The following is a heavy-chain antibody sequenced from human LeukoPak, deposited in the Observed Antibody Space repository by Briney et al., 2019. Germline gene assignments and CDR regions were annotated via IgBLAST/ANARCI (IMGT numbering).Heavy chain of an antibody. D-gene: IGHD3-3*01. J-gene: IGHJ6*03. CDR2: IYYSGCT. V-gene: IGHV4-59*01. Sequence: PSETLSLTCTVSGGSISSYYWSWIRQPPGKGLEWIGYIYYSGCTNYNPSLKSRVTISVDTSKNQFSLKLSSVTAADTAVYYCASTPHYDFWSGSLRPLGYYYMDVWGKGTTVTVSS. CDR1: GGSISSYY. CDR3: ASTPHYDFWSGSLRPLGYYYMDV.